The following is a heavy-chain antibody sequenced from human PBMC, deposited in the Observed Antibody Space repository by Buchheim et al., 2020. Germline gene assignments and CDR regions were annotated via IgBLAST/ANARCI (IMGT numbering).Heavy chain of an antibody. CDR3: VRVQEGGSGRLDS. CDR1: GFSFSGYW. V-gene: IGHV3-74*03. D-gene: IGHD3-16*01. J-gene: IGHJ4*02. CDR2: IKRDGTNI. Sequence: EVQLVESGGGLVQPGGSLRLSCEASGFSFSGYWMHWVRQVPGKGLVWVSQIKRDGTNIKYADSVKGRFPISRDNAKNTLYLQMNSLRAEDTAGYYWVRVQEGGSGRLDSWGQGTL.